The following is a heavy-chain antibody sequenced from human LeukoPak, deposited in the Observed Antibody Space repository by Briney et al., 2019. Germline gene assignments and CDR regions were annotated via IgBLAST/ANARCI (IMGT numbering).Heavy chain of an antibody. CDR1: GFTFSEAW. D-gene: IGHD2-2*01. CDR2: IKTKTDGGTT. CDR3: ATDKIVSAADPPWGY. V-gene: IGHV3-15*01. J-gene: IGHJ4*02. Sequence: GGSLRLSCAASGFTFSEAWMSWVRQAPGKGLEWVGRIKTKTDGGTTDYAAPVKGRFTISRDDSSNTLYLQMNSLITEDTAVYYCATDKIVSAADPPWGYWGQGTQVTVSS.